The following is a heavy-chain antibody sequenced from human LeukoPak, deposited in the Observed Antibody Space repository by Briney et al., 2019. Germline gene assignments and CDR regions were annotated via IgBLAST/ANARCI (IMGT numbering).Heavy chain of an antibody. CDR2: ISGSGGST. D-gene: IGHD3-22*01. CDR1: GFTFSSYG. CDR3: AGRYDSSGYPLH. Sequence: GGSLRLSCAASGFTFSSYGMSWVRQAPGKGLEWVSAISGSGGSTYYADSVKGRFTISRDNSKNTLYLQMNSLRAEDTAVYYCAGRYDSSGYPLHWGQGTLVTVSS. V-gene: IGHV3-23*01. J-gene: IGHJ4*02.